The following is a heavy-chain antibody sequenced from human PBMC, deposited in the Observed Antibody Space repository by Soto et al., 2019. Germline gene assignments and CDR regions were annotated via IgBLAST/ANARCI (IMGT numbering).Heavy chain of an antibody. Sequence: PSETLSLTCTVSGGSISSYYWSWIRQPPGKGLEWIGYIYYSGSTNYNPSLKSRVTISVDTSKNQFPLKLSSVTAADTAVYYCARAWQYSSGFFDYWGQGTLVTVSS. CDR2: IYYSGST. CDR3: ARAWQYSSGFFDY. CDR1: GGSISSYY. J-gene: IGHJ4*02. D-gene: IGHD6-19*01. V-gene: IGHV4-59*01.